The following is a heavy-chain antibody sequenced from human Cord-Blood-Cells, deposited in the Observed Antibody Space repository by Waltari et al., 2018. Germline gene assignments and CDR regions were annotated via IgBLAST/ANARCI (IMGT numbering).Heavy chain of an antibody. CDR3: ARVRRSGYDLSAFDI. J-gene: IGHJ3*02. CDR1: GYTFTGYY. Sequence: QVQLVQSGAEVKKPGASVKVSCKASGYTFTGYYMHWVRLAPGQGLEWMGWINPNSGGTNYAQKFQGWVTMTRDTSISTAYMELSRLRSDDTAVYYCARVRRSGYDLSAFDIWGQGTMVTVSS. CDR2: INPNSGGT. D-gene: IGHD5-12*01. V-gene: IGHV1-2*04.